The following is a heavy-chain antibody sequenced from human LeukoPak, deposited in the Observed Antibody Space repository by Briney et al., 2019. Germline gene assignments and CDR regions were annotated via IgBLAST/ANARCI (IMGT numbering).Heavy chain of an antibody. J-gene: IGHJ4*02. CDR2: INPNSGGT. CDR1: GYSLTDLS. D-gene: IGHD3-10*01. Sequence: ASVKVSCKVSGYSLTDLSMHWVRQAPGQGLEWMGWINPNSGGTNYAQKFQGRVTMTRDTSISTAYMELSRLRSDDTAVYYCARVTRITMVRGVIPFDYWGQGTLVTVSS. V-gene: IGHV1-2*02. CDR3: ARVTRITMVRGVIPFDY.